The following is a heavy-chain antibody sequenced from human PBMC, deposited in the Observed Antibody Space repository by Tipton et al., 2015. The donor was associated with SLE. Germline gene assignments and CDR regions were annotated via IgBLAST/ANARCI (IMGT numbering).Heavy chain of an antibody. V-gene: IGHV4-39*07. Sequence: LSCTVSDGSISNSNYYWGWIRQPPGKGLEWLGTISYSGKRSDYNPSLKSRVTISIDTSMNQFSLKVSSVTAADSAVYYCANDYGGSRGYDNCFDPWGQGILVTVSS. D-gene: IGHD5-12*01. J-gene: IGHJ5*02. CDR2: ISYSGKRS. CDR3: ANDYGGSRGYDNCFDP. CDR1: DGSISNSNYY.